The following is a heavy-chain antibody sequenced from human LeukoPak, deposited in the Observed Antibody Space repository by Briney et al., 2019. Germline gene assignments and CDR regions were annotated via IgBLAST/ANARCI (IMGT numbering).Heavy chain of an antibody. V-gene: IGHV1-2*02. CDR3: ARDERYSYGDNHYPDLGF. CDR1: GYTFTGYY. Sequence: GASVKVSCKASGYTFTGYYLFWVRQAPGQGLEWMGWINPNSGATKYAQKFQGRVTLTRDTSIRTTYMGLSSLRSDDTAVYYCARDERYSYGDNHYPDLGFWGQGTPVTVSS. CDR2: INPNSGAT. J-gene: IGHJ4*02. D-gene: IGHD4/OR15-4a*01.